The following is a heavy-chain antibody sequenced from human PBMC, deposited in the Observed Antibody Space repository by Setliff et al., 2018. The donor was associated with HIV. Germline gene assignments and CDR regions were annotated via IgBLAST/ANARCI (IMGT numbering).Heavy chain of an antibody. Sequence: LRLSCAASGFTFSSYSMNWVRQAPGKGLEWVSYISSSSSYTHYADSVKGRFTISRDNAENSLYLQMNSLRAEDTAVYYCARDNGRYFDRGWFDPWGQGALVTVSS. J-gene: IGHJ5*02. D-gene: IGHD3-9*01. CDR2: ISSSSSYT. V-gene: IGHV3-21*01. CDR1: GFTFSSYS. CDR3: ARDNGRYFDRGWFDP.